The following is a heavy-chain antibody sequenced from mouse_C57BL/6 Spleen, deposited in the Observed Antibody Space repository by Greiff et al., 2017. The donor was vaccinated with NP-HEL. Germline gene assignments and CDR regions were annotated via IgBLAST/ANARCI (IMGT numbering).Heavy chain of an antibody. CDR1: GYTFTSYW. D-gene: IGHD1-1*01. Sequence: VKQSCKASGYTFTSYWMQWVKQRPGQGLEWIGEIDPSDSYTNYNQKFKCKATLTVDTSSSTAYMQLSSLTSEDSAVYYCARGDYYGSSPLFDYWGQGTTLTVSS. CDR3: ARGDYYGSSPLFDY. J-gene: IGHJ2*01. CDR2: IDPSDSYT. V-gene: IGHV1-50*01.